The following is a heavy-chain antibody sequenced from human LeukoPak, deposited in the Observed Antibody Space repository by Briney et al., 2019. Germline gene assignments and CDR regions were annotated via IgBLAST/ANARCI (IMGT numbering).Heavy chain of an antibody. CDR1: GGSFSGYY. CDR3: ARALKEWPIDY. CDR2: INHSGST. Sequence: PSETLSLTCAVYGGSFSGYYWSWIRQPPGKGLEWIGEINHSGSTNYNPSLKSRVTISVDTSKNQFSLKLSSVTAADTAVYYCARALKEWPIDYWGQGTLVTVSS. J-gene: IGHJ4*02. V-gene: IGHV4-34*01. D-gene: IGHD3-3*01.